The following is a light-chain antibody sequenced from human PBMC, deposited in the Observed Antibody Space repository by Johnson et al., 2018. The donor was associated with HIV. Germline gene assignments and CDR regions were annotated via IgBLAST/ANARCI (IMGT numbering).Light chain of an antibody. CDR1: SSNIGNNY. Sequence: QSVLTQPPSVSAAPGQKVTISCSGSSSNIGNNYVSWYQQLPGTAPKLLIYDNNKRPSGIPDRFSGSKSGTSATLGITGLQTGDEADYYCGTWDSTLSAPQYVVGTGTDVTCL. CDR2: DNN. J-gene: IGLJ1*01. V-gene: IGLV1-51*01. CDR3: GTWDSTLSAPQYV.